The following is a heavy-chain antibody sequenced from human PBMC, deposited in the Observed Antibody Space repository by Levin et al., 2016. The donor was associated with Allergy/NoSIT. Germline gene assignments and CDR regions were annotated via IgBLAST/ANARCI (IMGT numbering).Heavy chain of an antibody. V-gene: IGHV1-69*10. CDR3: ARGTVLRSRPYYFDY. CDR1: GGTFSSYA. D-gene: IGHD2/OR15-2a*01. CDR2: IIPILGIA. J-gene: IGHJ4*02. Sequence: SVKVSCKASGGTFSSYAISWVRQAPGQGLEWMGGIIPILGIANYAQKFQGRVTITADESTSTAYMELSSLRSEDTAVYYCARGTVLRSRPYYFDYWGQGTLVTVSS.